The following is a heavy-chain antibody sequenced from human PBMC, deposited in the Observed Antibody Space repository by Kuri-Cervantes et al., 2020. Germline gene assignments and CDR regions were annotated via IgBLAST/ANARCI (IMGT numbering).Heavy chain of an antibody. CDR2: ISGSGGST. D-gene: IGHD4-17*01. CDR1: GFTFSSYA. CDR3: ARDIGHSYGDLDY. Sequence: GESLKISCAASGFTFSSYAMSWVRQAPGKGLEWVSAISGSGGSTYYADSVKGRFTISRDNSKNSLYLQMNSLRAEDTAVYYCARDIGHSYGDLDYWGQGTLVTVSS. V-gene: IGHV3-23*01. J-gene: IGHJ4*02.